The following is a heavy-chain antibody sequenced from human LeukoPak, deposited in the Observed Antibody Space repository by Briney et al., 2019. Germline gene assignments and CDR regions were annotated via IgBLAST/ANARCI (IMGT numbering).Heavy chain of an antibody. Sequence: GGSLRLSCAASGFTFSSYAMSWVRQAPGKGLEWVSAISGSGGSTYYADSVKGWFTISRDNSKNTLYLQMNSLRAEDTAVYYCAKVPGGVLYYYYGMDVWGQGTTVTVSS. J-gene: IGHJ6*02. CDR2: ISGSGGST. CDR1: GFTFSSYA. D-gene: IGHD3-16*01. V-gene: IGHV3-23*01. CDR3: AKVPGGVLYYYYGMDV.